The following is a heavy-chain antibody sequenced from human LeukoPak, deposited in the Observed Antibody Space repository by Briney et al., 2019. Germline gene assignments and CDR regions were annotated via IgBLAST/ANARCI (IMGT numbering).Heavy chain of an antibody. Sequence: ASVKVSCKASGYTFTSYGISWVRQAPGQGLEWMGWISAYNGNTNYAQKLQGRVTMTTDTSTSSAYMELRSLRSDDTAVYYCARSGLRIAVAGTGDYWGQGTLVTVSS. CDR1: GYTFTSYG. CDR3: ARSGLRIAVAGTGDY. D-gene: IGHD6-19*01. V-gene: IGHV1-18*04. J-gene: IGHJ4*02. CDR2: ISAYNGNT.